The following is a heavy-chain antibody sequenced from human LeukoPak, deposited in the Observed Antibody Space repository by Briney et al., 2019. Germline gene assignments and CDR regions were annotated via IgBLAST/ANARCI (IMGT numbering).Heavy chain of an antibody. CDR2: ISGSGGST. D-gene: IGHD6-6*01. J-gene: IGHJ4*02. V-gene: IGHV3-23*01. CDR1: GFTFSSYA. CDR3: AKFEYSSSATG. Sequence: PGGSLRLSCAASGFTFSSYAMSWVRQAPGKGLEWVSGISGSGGSTYYAESVKGRFTISRDNSKNTLYLQMNSLRAEDTAVYYCAKFEYSSSATGWGQGTLVTVSS.